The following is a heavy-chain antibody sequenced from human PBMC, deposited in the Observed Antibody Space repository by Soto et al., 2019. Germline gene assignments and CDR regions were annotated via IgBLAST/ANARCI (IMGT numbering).Heavy chain of an antibody. D-gene: IGHD5-12*01. J-gene: IGHJ6*03. Sequence: QVPLVQSGAEVKRPGASVTVSCRSSGDTFNDYYIHWVRQAPGQGLGWMGWINPNGGVTKYAQKFQGWVSMTRDTSIRTVYMQLSRLRSDDTAVYYCARESGGATATLDYYYFCMDVWGTGTTVTVSS. CDR2: INPNGGVT. CDR1: GDTFNDYY. CDR3: ARESGGATATLDYYYFCMDV. V-gene: IGHV1-2*04.